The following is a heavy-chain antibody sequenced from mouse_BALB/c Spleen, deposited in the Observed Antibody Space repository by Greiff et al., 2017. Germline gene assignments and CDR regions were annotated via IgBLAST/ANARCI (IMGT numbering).Heavy chain of an antibody. CDR2: IYPGSGST. V-gene: IGHV1-55*01. CDR1: GYTFTSYW. J-gene: IGHJ4*01. Sequence: QVQLQQSGAELVKPGTSVKLSCTASGYTFTSYWINWVKLRPGQGLEWIGDIYPGSGSTNYNEKFKSQATLTVDTSSSTAYMQLSSLASEDSALYDCASYYFAMDYWGQGTSVTVSS. D-gene: IGHD2-10*01. CDR3: ASYYFAMDY.